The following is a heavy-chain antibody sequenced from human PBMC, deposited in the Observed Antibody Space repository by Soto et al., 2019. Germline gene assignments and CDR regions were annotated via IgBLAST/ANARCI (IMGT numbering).Heavy chain of an antibody. Sequence: QVQLQESGPGLVKPSQTLSLTCTVSGGSISSGGYYWSWIRQHPGKGLEWIGYIYYSGSTYYNPSLKSRVTISVETSKKQFSLKLSSVTAADTAVYYCARDSHYYGSGSFAFDIWGQGKMVTVSS. V-gene: IGHV4-31*03. CDR3: ARDSHYYGSGSFAFDI. CDR1: GGSISSGGYY. D-gene: IGHD3-10*01. CDR2: IYYSGST. J-gene: IGHJ3*02.